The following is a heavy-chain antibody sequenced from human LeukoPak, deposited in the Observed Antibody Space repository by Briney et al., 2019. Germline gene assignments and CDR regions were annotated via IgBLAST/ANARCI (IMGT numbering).Heavy chain of an antibody. CDR1: GDSISSHY. J-gene: IGHJ4*02. D-gene: IGHD6-19*01. Sequence: SETLSLTCTVSGDSISSHYWTWIRQPPGKGLEWVGYMHYNGATNYNPSLKSRITTSLDTSKNQFSLELNSVTAADTAVYYCARGGWSLDYWGQGTLVTVSS. V-gene: IGHV4-59*11. CDR3: ARGGWSLDY. CDR2: MHYNGAT.